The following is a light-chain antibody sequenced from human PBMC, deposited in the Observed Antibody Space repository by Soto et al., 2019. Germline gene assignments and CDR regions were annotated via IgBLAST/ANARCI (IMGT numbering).Light chain of an antibody. V-gene: IGKV3-20*01. CDR2: GAS. Sequence: EIVLTQSPGTLSLSPGERATLSCRASQSVSSSYLAWYQQKPGQAPRLLIYGASSRATGIPDRFSGSGSGTDFTLTISSLQSEDFAVYYCHQYSNWPDTFGQGTKLEIK. J-gene: IGKJ2*01. CDR3: HQYSNWPDT. CDR1: QSVSSSY.